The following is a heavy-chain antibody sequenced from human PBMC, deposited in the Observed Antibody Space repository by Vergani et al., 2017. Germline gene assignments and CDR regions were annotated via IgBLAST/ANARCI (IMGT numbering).Heavy chain of an antibody. CDR2: ISGSGGST. Sequence: EVQLLESGGGLVQPGGSLRLSCAASGFTFSSYAMSWVRQAPGKGLEWVSAISGSGGSTYYADTVKGRFTISRDNAKNSLYLQMNSLIAEDTAVYYCARIDSNDYWGQGTLVTVSS. J-gene: IGHJ4*02. V-gene: IGHV3-23*01. CDR1: GFTFSSYA. D-gene: IGHD3-9*01. CDR3: ARIDSNDY.